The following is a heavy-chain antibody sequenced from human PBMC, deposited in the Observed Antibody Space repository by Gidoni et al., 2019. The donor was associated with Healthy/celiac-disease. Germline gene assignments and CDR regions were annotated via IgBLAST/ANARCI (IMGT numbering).Heavy chain of an antibody. V-gene: IGHV3-23*01. CDR2: ISGSGGST. J-gene: IGHJ4*02. Sequence: EVQLLESGGGLVQPGGSLRLSCAASGFTFSCYAMSWVRQAPGKGLEWVSAISGSGGSTYYADSVKGRFTISRDNSKNTLYLQMNSLRAEDTAVYYCAKDPTDYEPGIAVAGTGVGYWGQGTLVTVSS. CDR3: AKDPTDYEPGIAVAGTGVGY. CDR1: GFTFSCYA. D-gene: IGHD6-19*01.